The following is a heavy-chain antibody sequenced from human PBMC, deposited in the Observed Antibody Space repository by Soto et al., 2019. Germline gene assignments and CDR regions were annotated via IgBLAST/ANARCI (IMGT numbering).Heavy chain of an antibody. CDR3: VGEVGFQLIY. D-gene: IGHD2-2*01. CDR1: GFTFSTHS. Sequence: EVQLVESGGGRVQPGGSLRLSWAASGFTFSTHSMNWVRQAPGKGLEWISYITSSSGTMYADSVKGRFTISRDNAKNSLYLQMNSLRAEDTAVYFCVGEVGFQLIYWGQGTLVTVSS. J-gene: IGHJ4*02. CDR2: ITSSSGT. V-gene: IGHV3-48*01.